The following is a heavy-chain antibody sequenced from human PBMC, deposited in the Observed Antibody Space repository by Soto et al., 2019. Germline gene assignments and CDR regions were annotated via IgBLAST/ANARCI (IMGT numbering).Heavy chain of an antibody. D-gene: IGHD2-8*01. CDR3: ARDNGRGSSTSYYFDY. CDR2: ISSSISDI. V-gene: IGHV3-21*01. CDR1: GFTFTNYN. Sequence: GGSLRLSCAASGFTFTNYNMNWVRQAPGKGLEWVSFISSSISDIYYADSVKGRFTISIDNAKNSLYLQMNSLRAEDTAIYYCARDNGRGSSTSYYFDYWGQGTLVTVSS. J-gene: IGHJ4*02.